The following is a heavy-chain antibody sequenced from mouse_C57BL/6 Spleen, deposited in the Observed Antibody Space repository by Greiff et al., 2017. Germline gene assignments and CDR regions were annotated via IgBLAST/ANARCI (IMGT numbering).Heavy chain of an antibody. CDR1: GYSIPRGYY. CDR2: ISSDGSN. D-gene: IGHD1-1*01. V-gene: IGHV3-6*01. Sequence: DVKLQESGPGLVKPSQSLSLTCSVPGYSIPRGYYWTWIRQFTGNKLEWLGYISSDGSNNYNPSLKNRICITRYPSKNQFFLKLNSVTTEDTATYYWASDRNYGPDYWGQGTTLTVSS. J-gene: IGHJ2*01. CDR3: ASDRNYGPDY.